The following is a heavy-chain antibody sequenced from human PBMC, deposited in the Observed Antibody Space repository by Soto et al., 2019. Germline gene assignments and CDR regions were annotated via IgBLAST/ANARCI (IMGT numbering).Heavy chain of an antibody. J-gene: IGHJ4*02. Sequence: QLQLQESGPGLVKPSETLSLTCSVSGDSINSDNYYWGWIRQPPGKGREWIGSIYYRGNTYYNPSLKNRVTISLDKSKSQFSLKLNSVTAADSAVYFCARLEGLATISYYFDYWGQGTLVTVSS. D-gene: IGHD3-9*01. CDR3: ARLEGLATISYYFDY. V-gene: IGHV4-39*01. CDR2: IYYRGNT. CDR1: GDSINSDNYY.